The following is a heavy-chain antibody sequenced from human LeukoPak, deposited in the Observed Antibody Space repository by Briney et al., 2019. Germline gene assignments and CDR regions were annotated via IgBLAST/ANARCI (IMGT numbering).Heavy chain of an antibody. V-gene: IGHV3-23*01. J-gene: IGHJ4*02. CDR1: GFTFRSYV. Sequence: GGSLRLSCAASGFTFRSYVMSWVRQAPGKGLEWVSTISGSSVTTYYADSVKGRFTISRDNSKNTLYLQMNSLRAEDTAVYYCAKEEYSSSWRDWGQGTLVTVSS. D-gene: IGHD6-13*01. CDR2: ISGSSVTT. CDR3: AKEEYSSSWRD.